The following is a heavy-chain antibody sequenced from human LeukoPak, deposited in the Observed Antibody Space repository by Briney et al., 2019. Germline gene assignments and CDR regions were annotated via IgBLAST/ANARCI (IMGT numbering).Heavy chain of an antibody. Sequence: SETLSLTCAVYGGSFSGYYWSWIRQPPGKGLEWIGEINHSGSTNYNPSLKSRVTISVDTSKNQFSLKLSSVTAADTAVYYCARDDYSNYYMDVWGKGTTVTVSS. CDR3: ARDDYSNYYMDV. J-gene: IGHJ6*03. V-gene: IGHV4-34*01. CDR1: GGSFSGYY. D-gene: IGHD4-11*01. CDR2: INHSGST.